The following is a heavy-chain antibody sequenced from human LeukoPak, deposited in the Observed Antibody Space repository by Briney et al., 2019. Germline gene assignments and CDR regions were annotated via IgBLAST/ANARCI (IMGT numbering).Heavy chain of an antibody. V-gene: IGHV3-23*01. CDR2: ISGSGSST. J-gene: IGHJ6*04. CDR3: AKDRVVVPAAIGYYYGMDV. D-gene: IGHD2-2*02. Sequence: GGSQRLSCAASGFTFSSYAMSWVRQAPGKGLEWVSAISGSGSSTYYADSVKGRFTISRSNSKNTLYLQMNSLRAEDTAVYYCAKDRVVVPAAIGYYYGMDVWGKGTTVTVSS. CDR1: GFTFSSYA.